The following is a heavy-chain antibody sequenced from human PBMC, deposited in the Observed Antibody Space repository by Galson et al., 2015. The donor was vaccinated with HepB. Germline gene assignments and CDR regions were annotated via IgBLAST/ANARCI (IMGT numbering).Heavy chain of an antibody. CDR1: GYTFTSYG. Sequence: VKVSCKASGYTFTSYGISWVRQAPGQGLEWMGWISAYNGNTNYAQKLQGRVTMTTDTSTSTAYMELRSLRSDDTAVYYCARQSGYCSGGSCYHNWFDPWGQGTLVTVSS. J-gene: IGHJ5*02. CDR3: ARQSGYCSGGSCYHNWFDP. CDR2: ISAYNGNT. D-gene: IGHD2-15*01. V-gene: IGHV1-18*01.